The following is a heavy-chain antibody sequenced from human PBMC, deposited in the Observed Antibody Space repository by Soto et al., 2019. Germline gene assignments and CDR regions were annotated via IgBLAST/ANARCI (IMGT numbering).Heavy chain of an antibody. CDR3: VSWVSAHFDD. J-gene: IGHJ4*02. CDR2: INHNGANT. V-gene: IGHV3-23*01. Sequence: HPGGSLRLSCAASGFTFSSRPMTWARQAPGKGLEWVSTINHNGANTHYADSVNGRFTMSRDKSRKTMDLQMHRLRAEDTGLYYCVSWVSAHFDDWGQGILVTVSS. CDR1: GFTFSSRP. D-gene: IGHD2-8*01.